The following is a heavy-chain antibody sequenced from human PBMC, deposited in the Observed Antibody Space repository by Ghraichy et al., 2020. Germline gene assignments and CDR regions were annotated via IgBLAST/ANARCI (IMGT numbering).Heavy chain of an antibody. Sequence: GGSLRLSCAASGFTFSSYSMNWVRQAPGKGLEWVSSISSSSSYIYYADSVKGRFTISRDNAKNSLYLQMNSLRAEDTAVYYCARDQYYDFWSGYYEVADDAFDIWGQGTMVTVSS. CDR1: GFTFSSYS. CDR2: ISSSSSYI. J-gene: IGHJ3*02. CDR3: ARDQYYDFWSGYYEVADDAFDI. V-gene: IGHV3-21*01. D-gene: IGHD3-3*01.